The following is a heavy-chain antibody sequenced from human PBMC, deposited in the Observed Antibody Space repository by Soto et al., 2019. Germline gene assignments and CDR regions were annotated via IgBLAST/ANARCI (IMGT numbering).Heavy chain of an antibody. D-gene: IGHD3-16*01. CDR2: ISPRNHYI. CDR1: GFIFSDYY. CDR3: ARVLSYGYGPGALDV. J-gene: IGHJ6*02. V-gene: IGHV3-11*06. Sequence: QVQLVESGGGLVKPGGSLRISCAASGFIFSDYYMTWIRQAPGKGLEWVSYISPRNHYIKDADSVRGRFIISRDNAKNSLSLEMNSLRGEDTAIYYCARVLSYGYGPGALDVWGQGTTVTVSS.